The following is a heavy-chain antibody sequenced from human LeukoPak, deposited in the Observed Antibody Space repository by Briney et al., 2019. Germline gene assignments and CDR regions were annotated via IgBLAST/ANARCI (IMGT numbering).Heavy chain of an antibody. D-gene: IGHD3-10*01. V-gene: IGHV3-48*03. J-gene: IGHJ4*02. Sequence: GGSLRLSCAASGFTFSSYEMNWVRQAPGKGLEWVSYISSSGSTIYYADSVKGRFTISTDNSKNTLYLQMNSLRVEDTAVYYCARDSSMLRGPLVIYYFDFWGQGTLVTVSS. CDR3: ARDSSMLRGPLVIYYFDF. CDR1: GFTFSSYE. CDR2: ISSSGSTI.